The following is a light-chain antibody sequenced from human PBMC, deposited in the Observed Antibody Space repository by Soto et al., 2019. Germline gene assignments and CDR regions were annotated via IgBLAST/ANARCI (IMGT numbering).Light chain of an antibody. Sequence: QSVLTQPRSVSASPGQSVTISCTGTSSDVSAYNYVSWYQQFPGKAPKLMIYDVNKRPSGVPDRFSGFKSGNTASLTISGLQAADEADYYCCSYADPYTFVVGTGTKVTVL. CDR1: SSDVSAYNY. J-gene: IGLJ1*01. V-gene: IGLV2-11*01. CDR2: DVN. CDR3: CSYADPYTFV.